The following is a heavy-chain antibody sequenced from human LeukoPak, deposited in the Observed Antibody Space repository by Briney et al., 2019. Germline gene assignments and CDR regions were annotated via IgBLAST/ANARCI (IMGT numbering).Heavy chain of an antibody. D-gene: IGHD3-10*01. CDR3: ARGPSMRMVRGVISRYYFDY. Sequence: ASVKVSCKASGYTFTSCDINWVRQATGQGLEWMGWMNPNSGNTGYAQKFQGRVTITRNTSISTAYMELSSLRSEDTAVYYCARGPSMRMVRGVISRYYFDYWGQGTLVTVSS. V-gene: IGHV1-8*03. J-gene: IGHJ4*02. CDR1: GYTFTSCD. CDR2: MNPNSGNT.